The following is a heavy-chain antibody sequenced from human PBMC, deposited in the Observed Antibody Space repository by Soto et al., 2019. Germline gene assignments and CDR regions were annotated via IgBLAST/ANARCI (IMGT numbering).Heavy chain of an antibody. J-gene: IGHJ5*02. Sequence: QLQLQESGPGLVKPSETLSLTCTVSGDSISSTTYYWGWIRQPPGKGLEWIGTISYSGSTYFNPSLKSRVTISVDTSMNQFSLKLRSVTAADTAVYYCARQGITATTPQRIWFDPWGQGTLVTVSS. CDR1: GDSISSTTYY. V-gene: IGHV4-39*01. D-gene: IGHD1-7*01. CDR3: ARQGITATTPQRIWFDP. CDR2: ISYSGST.